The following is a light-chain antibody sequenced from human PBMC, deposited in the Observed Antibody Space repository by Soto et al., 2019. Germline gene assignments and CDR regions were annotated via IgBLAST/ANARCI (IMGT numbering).Light chain of an antibody. CDR3: QQRSNWPHN. CDR2: DAS. J-gene: IGKJ2*01. Sequence: EIVLTQSPATLSLSPGERATLSCRASQSVSSYLAWYQHKPGQAPRLLIYDASNKATGIPARFSGSGSGTDFSLTISSLEPEDFAVYYCQQRSNWPHNFGPGTKLEIK. V-gene: IGKV3-11*01. CDR1: QSVSSY.